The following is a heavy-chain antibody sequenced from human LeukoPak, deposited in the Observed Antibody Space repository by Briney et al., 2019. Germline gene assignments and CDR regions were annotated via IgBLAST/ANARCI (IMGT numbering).Heavy chain of an antibody. V-gene: IGHV4-39*07. D-gene: IGHD3-10*01. J-gene: IGHJ4*02. CDR2: IPYSGST. Sequence: SETLSLTCTVSGDSISSSSYYWGWNRQPPGKGLEWIGSIPYSGSTYYNPSLKSRLTISVDTSKNQFSLKLSSVTAADTAVYYCARCKDYYVSGSNYKTFDYWGQGTLVTISS. CDR1: GDSISSSSYY. CDR3: ARCKDYYVSGSNYKTFDY.